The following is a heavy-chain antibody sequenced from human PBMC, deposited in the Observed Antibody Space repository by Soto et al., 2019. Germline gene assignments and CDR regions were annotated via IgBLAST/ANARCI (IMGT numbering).Heavy chain of an antibody. V-gene: IGHV3-30*18. D-gene: IGHD1-20*01. Sequence: QVQLMESGGGVVQPGRSLRLSCVASGFIFSDYGMQWFRQAPGKGLEWVAFISYDGYNQYYADSVKGRFTVSRDHSSNTLYLEMNSLRPEDAAFYFCAKPRLGITPSPSDHWGQGTLVAVSS. CDR2: ISYDGYNQ. J-gene: IGHJ4*02. CDR3: AKPRLGITPSPSDH. CDR1: GFIFSDYG.